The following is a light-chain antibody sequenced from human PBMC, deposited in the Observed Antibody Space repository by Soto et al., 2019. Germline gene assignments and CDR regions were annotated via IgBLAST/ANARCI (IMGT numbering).Light chain of an antibody. Sequence: QSALTQPASVSGSPGQSITISCTETSSDVGDYNYVSWYQQHPGKAPKVMIYDVSNRPSGVSNRFSGSKSGNTASLTISGLQAEDEADYYCSSYTSSSTLVFGTGTKVTVL. CDR1: SSDVGDYNY. CDR2: DVS. V-gene: IGLV2-14*01. J-gene: IGLJ1*01. CDR3: SSYTSSSTLV.